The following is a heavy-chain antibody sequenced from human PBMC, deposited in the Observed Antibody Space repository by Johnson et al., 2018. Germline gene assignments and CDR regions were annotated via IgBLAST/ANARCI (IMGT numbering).Heavy chain of an antibody. CDR3: ARTDYGGNSGVAFDI. CDR1: GGSISSGGYY. Sequence: QVQLQESGPGLVKPSQTXSLTCTVSGGSISSGGYYWSWIRQPPGKGREWIGYIYYRGSTNYNPPLKSQVTISVDTSKNQFSLKLSSVTAADTAVYYCARTDYGGNSGVAFDIWGQGTMVTVSS. D-gene: IGHD4-23*01. CDR2: IYYRGST. J-gene: IGHJ3*02. V-gene: IGHV4-61*08.